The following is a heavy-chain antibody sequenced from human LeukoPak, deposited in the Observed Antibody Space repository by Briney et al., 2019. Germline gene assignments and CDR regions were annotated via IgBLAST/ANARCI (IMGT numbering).Heavy chain of an antibody. CDR2: ISGGDGST. V-gene: IGHV3-21*01. Sequence: PGGSLRLSCAASGFTFSTYGMHWVRQAPGKGLEWVSAISGGDGSTYYADSVKGRFTISRDNAKNSLYLQMNSLRAEDTAVYYCARGPSGYHNTGGQGTLVTVSS. CDR3: ARGPSGYHNT. CDR1: GFTFSTYG. D-gene: IGHD5-12*01. J-gene: IGHJ4*02.